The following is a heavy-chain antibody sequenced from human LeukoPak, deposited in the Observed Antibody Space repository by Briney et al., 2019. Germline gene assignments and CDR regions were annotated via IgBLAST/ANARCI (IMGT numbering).Heavy chain of an antibody. CDR3: ARDGSTYYDRAWYYFDY. CDR1: GFTFSSYA. Sequence: GGSLRLSCAASGFTFSSYAMHWVRQAPGKGLEWVAVISYDGSNKYYADSVKGRFTISRDNSKNTLYLQMNSLRAEDTAVYYCARDGSTYYDRAWYYFDYWGQGTLVTVSS. J-gene: IGHJ4*02. CDR2: ISYDGSNK. D-gene: IGHD3-22*01. V-gene: IGHV3-30*04.